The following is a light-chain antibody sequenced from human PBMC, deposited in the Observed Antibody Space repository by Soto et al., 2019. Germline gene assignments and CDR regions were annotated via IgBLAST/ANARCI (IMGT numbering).Light chain of an antibody. CDR2: EGS. Sequence: QSALTQPASVSGSPGQSITISCTGTSSDVGSYNLVSWYQQHPGKAPKLMIYEGSKRPSGVSNRFSGSKSGNTAFLTISGLQDEDEADYYCCSYAGSSTPFGGGTKVTVL. V-gene: IGLV2-23*01. J-gene: IGLJ3*02. CDR3: CSYAGSSTP. CDR1: SSDVGSYNL.